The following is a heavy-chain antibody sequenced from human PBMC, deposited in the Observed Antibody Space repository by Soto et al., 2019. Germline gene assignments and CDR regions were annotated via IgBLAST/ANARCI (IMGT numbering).Heavy chain of an antibody. CDR2: ISWAGGST. V-gene: IGHV3-43*01. CDR1: GFTFDDYT. CDR3: AKGRLAYCGGDCYGTDY. Sequence: EVQLVESGGVVVQPGGSLRLSCAASGFTFDDYTMHWVRQAPGKGLEWVSLISWAGGSTYYADSVKGRFTISRDNSKNSLYLQMNSLRTEDTALYYCAKGRLAYCGGDCYGTDYWGQGTLVTVSS. D-gene: IGHD2-21*02. J-gene: IGHJ4*02.